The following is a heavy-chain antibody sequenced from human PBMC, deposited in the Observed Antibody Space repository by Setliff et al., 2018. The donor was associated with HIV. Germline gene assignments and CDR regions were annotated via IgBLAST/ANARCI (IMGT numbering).Heavy chain of an antibody. CDR1: GGSISGYH. CDR2: IYTSRGT. V-gene: IGHV4-4*09. D-gene: IGHD6-13*01. CDR3: ARSPTYRSSWEYYFDY. Sequence: LSLTCTVSGGSISGYHWNWLRQTPGKGLEWIGYIYTSRGTNYNHSLRTRVIISVDTSNRFSLKLSSVTAADAAVYYCARSPTYRSSWEYYFDYWGQGILVTVSS. J-gene: IGHJ4*02.